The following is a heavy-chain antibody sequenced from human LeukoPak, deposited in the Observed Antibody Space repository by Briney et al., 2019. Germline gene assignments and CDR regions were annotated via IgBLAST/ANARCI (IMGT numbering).Heavy chain of an antibody. J-gene: IGHJ3*01. Sequence: PGGSLRLSCGASGFTFNAYWMSWVRQAPGKGLEWVANINEDGRETYYVDSVKGRFTISRDNAKNSVFLQLNSLRAEDTAVYFCARDFVVAWFGSGPQDDAFDFWGHGTMVTVSS. CDR2: INEDGRET. D-gene: IGHD2-21*01. V-gene: IGHV3-7*01. CDR1: GFTFNAYW. CDR3: ARDFVVAWFGSGPQDDAFDF.